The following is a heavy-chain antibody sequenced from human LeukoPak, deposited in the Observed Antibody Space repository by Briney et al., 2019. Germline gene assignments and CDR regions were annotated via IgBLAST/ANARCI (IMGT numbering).Heavy chain of an antibody. CDR3: AKDQRGDILTGSPFDY. J-gene: IGHJ4*02. Sequence: PGGSLRLSCAASGFTFSRYGMHWVRQAPGKGLEWVALISYDGNNKYYADSVKGRFTISRDTSKNTLYLQMNSLRVEDTAVYFCAKDQRGDILTGSPFDYWGQGTLVTVPS. CDR2: ISYDGNNK. CDR1: GFTFSRYG. D-gene: IGHD3-9*01. V-gene: IGHV3-30*18.